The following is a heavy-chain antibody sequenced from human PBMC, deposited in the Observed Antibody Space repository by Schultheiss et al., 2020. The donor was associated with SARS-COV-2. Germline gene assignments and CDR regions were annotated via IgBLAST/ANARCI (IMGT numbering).Heavy chain of an antibody. D-gene: IGHD3-10*01. CDR3: ARSRDYYYGSGSYYSFDY. CDR2: IYTSGST. Sequence: SETLSLTCAVSGGSISSYYWSWIRQPPGKGLEWIGRIYTSGSTNYNPSLKSRVTMSVDTSKNQFSLKLSSVTAADTAVYYCARSRDYYYGSGSYYSFDYWGQGTLVTVSS. CDR1: GGSISSYY. V-gene: IGHV4-4*07. J-gene: IGHJ4*02.